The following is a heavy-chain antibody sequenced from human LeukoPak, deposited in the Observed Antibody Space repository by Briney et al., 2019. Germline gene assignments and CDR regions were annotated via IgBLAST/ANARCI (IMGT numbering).Heavy chain of an antibody. CDR1: GFSFGEYA. CDR2: ISSDGSST. J-gene: IGHJ4*02. CDR3: ARDYGEGGYYFDY. V-gene: IGHV3-74*01. Sequence: GGSLRLSCTASGFSFGEYAMSWVRHAPGKGLVWLSRISSDGSSTNYADSVKGRFTISRDNAKNTLYLQMNSLRAEDTAVYYCARDYGEGGYYFDYWGQGTLVTVSS. D-gene: IGHD4-17*01.